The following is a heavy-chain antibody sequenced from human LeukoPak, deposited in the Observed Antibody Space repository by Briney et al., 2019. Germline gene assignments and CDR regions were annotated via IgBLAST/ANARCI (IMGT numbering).Heavy chain of an antibody. CDR1: GGSISSSNW. V-gene: IGHV4-4*02. CDR3: ASINQKYYYDSSGSFDY. Sequence: KPSGTLSLTCAVSGGSISSSNWWSWVRQPPGKGLEWIGEIYHSGSTNYNPSLKSRVTISVDKSKNQFSLKLGSVTAADTAVYYCASINQKYYYDSSGSFDYWGQGTLVTVSS. J-gene: IGHJ4*02. CDR2: IYHSGST. D-gene: IGHD3-22*01.